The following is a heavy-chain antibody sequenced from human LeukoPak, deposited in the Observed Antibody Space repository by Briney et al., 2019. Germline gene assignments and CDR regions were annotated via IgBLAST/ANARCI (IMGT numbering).Heavy chain of an antibody. CDR3: ARDALRDYAFDI. J-gene: IGHJ3*02. Sequence: GGSLRLSCVASGFTFNKHHMNWVRQAPGKGLEWVSSISSSSVYTHYADSVKGRFTISRDNGKNSLYLQMHSLRAEDTALYYCARDALRDYAFDIWGQGTLVTVSS. CDR1: GFTFNKHH. D-gene: IGHD3/OR15-3a*01. V-gene: IGHV3-21*04. CDR2: ISSSSVYT.